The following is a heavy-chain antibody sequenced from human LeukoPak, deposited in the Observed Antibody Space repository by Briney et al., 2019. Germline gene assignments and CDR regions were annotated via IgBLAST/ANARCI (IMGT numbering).Heavy chain of an antibody. J-gene: IGHJ4*02. CDR3: ARDRGSGSYFGY. CDR2: INHSGST. CDR1: GGSFSGYY. V-gene: IGHV4-34*01. D-gene: IGHD3-10*01. Sequence: PSETLSLTCAVYGGSFSGYYWSWIRQPPGKGLEWIGEINHSGSTYYNPSLKSRVTISVDTSKNQFSLKLSSVTAADTAVYYCARDRGSGSYFGYWGQETLVTVSS.